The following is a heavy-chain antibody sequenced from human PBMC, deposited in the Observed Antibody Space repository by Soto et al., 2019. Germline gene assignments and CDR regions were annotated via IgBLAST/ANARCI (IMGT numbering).Heavy chain of an antibody. CDR1: VFIFNDYY. CDR2: ISGSSGSK. D-gene: IGHD5-12*01. J-gene: IGHJ4*02. Sequence: GGSLRISCASSVFIFNDYYMSWIGQAPGKGLEWLSNISGSSGSKKYADAGKGRFTISRDNAKKSLYLEMHSLRAEDTAVYYCARYAAEVPTFFDHWGQGTMVTVSS. V-gene: IGHV3-11*06. CDR3: ARYAAEVPTFFDH.